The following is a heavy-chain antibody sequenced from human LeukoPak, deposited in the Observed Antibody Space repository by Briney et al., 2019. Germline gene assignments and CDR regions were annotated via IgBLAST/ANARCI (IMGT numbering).Heavy chain of an antibody. Sequence: GGSLRLSCAASGFTFSDHYMDWVRQAPGKGLEWVANIKEDGSETFYVDSMKGRFTISRDNAKNSLYLQMTNLRAEDTAVYYCARIDYGSGSYNTLAFDLWGQGTMVTVSS. CDR3: ARIDYGSGSYNTLAFDL. CDR1: GFTFSDHY. J-gene: IGHJ3*01. CDR2: IKEDGSET. V-gene: IGHV3-7*03. D-gene: IGHD3-10*01.